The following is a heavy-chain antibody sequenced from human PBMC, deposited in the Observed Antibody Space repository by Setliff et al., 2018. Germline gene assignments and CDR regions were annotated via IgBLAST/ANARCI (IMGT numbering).Heavy chain of an antibody. CDR1: GNRFTDYF. J-gene: IGHJ6*03. Sequence: ASVKVSCKASGNRFTDYFLHWVRQAPGQGLEWMGWINPNSGDTHSAQKFQGRVTIITDGSTNTAFMQLSSLRSDDTAVYYCVREGVDSRSSTDYHYYMDVWGKGTTVTVSS. D-gene: IGHD3-22*01. CDR3: VREGVDSRSSTDYHYYMDV. V-gene: IGHV1-2*02. CDR2: INPNSGDT.